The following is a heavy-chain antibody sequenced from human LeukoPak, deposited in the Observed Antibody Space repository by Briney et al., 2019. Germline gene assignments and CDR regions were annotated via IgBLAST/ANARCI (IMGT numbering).Heavy chain of an antibody. CDR2: ISYDGSSK. J-gene: IGHJ3*01. CDR3: AEGPSQN. CDR1: GFTFSHYD. Sequence: QPGGSLRLSCAASGFTFSHYDMHWVRQAPGKGLEWVAVISYDGSSKYYADSVKGRFTISRDNSKNTLYLQMSSLKAEDTGVYYCAEGPSQNWGQGTMVTVSS. V-gene: IGHV3-30*03.